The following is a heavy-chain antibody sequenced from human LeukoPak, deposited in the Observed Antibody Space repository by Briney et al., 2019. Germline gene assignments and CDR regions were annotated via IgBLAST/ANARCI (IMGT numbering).Heavy chain of an antibody. D-gene: IGHD3-10*01. CDR3: AKRVRYGSGNYHFDH. CDR1: EFTFSTYG. V-gene: IGHV3-23*01. J-gene: IGHJ4*02. CDR2: ISDGGSST. Sequence: GGTLRLSCAASEFTFSTYGMSWVRQAPGKGLEWVSAISDGGSSTYYADSVKGRFTISRDNSKNTLYLQMNSLTAEDTAVYYYAKRVRYGSGNYHFDHWGQGTLVTVSS.